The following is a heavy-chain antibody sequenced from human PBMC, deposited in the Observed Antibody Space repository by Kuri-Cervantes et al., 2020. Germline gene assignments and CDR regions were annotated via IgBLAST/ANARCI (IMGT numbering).Heavy chain of an antibody. CDR1: GFTFDDYA. Sequence: GGSLRLSCAASGFTFDDYAMHWVRQAPGKGLEWVSLITWDGGSTYYADSVKGRLTISRDNSKNSLYLQMNSLRTEDTALYFCAKDTTDYYYGMDVWGQGTTVTVSS. CDR2: ITWDGGST. J-gene: IGHJ6*02. CDR3: AKDTTDYYYGMDV. V-gene: IGHV3-43D*03.